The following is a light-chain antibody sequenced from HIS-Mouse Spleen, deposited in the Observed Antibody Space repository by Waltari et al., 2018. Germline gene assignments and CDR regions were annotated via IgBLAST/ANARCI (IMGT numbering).Light chain of an antibody. V-gene: IGLV2-23*03. CDR2: EGS. Sequence: QSALTQPASVSGSPGQSITISCTGTSSDVGSYNLVSWYQQHPGKAPKLLIYEGSKRASGVSNRFPGSKSGNTASLTISGLQAEDEADYYCCSYAGSSTFVVFGGGTKLTVL. CDR3: CSYAGSSTFVV. J-gene: IGLJ2*01. CDR1: SSDVGSYNL.